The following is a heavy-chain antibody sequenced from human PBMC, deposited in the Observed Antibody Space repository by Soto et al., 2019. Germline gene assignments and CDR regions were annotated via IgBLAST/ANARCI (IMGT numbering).Heavy chain of an antibody. CDR1: GFTFSSYA. CDR2: ISGSGGST. V-gene: IGHV3-23*01. Sequence: EVQLLESGGGLVQPGGSLRLSCAASGFTFSSYAMSWVRQAPGKGLEWVSAISGSGGSTYYADSVKGRFTISRDNSKNTRYLQMNSLRAEDTAVYYCAKGRGYCSSTSGYVGSDYWGQGTLVTVSS. D-gene: IGHD2-2*01. CDR3: AKGRGYCSSTSGYVGSDY. J-gene: IGHJ4*02.